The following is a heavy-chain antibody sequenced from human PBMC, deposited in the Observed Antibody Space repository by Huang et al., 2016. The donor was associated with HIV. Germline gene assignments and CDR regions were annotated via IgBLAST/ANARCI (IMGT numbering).Heavy chain of an antibody. CDR1: GYTFTDSN. V-gene: IGHV1-2*02. CDR2: INPKRGGT. D-gene: IGHD6-6*01. Sequence: QVQLVQSGAEVKNPGASVRVSCKASGYTFTDSNLHWVRQAPGQGLEWMGWINPKRGGTSYAQRFQGRVTMTRDTTISTVHMDLRRIQSDDTAVYFCARDWSFGSSTSPADWGQGTLVTVSS. J-gene: IGHJ4*02. CDR3: ARDWSFGSSTSPAD.